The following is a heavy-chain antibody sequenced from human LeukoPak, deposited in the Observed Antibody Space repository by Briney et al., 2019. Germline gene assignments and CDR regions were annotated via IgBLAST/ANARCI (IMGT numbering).Heavy chain of an antibody. J-gene: IGHJ4*02. Sequence: GGSLRLSCAASGFTFSSYAMHWVRQAPGKGLEWVAVISYDGSNKYYVDSVKGRFTISRDNAKNSLNLQMNSLRAEDTAVYYCARGWSGSFDYWGQGTLVTVSS. D-gene: IGHD3-3*01. CDR1: GFTFSSYA. CDR2: ISYDGSNK. V-gene: IGHV3-30-3*01. CDR3: ARGWSGSFDY.